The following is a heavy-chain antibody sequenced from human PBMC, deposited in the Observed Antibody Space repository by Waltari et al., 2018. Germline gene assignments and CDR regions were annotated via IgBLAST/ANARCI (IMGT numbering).Heavy chain of an antibody. Sequence: EVQLVESGGGLTQPGGSVNLASTASGFTCGGSAMHWVRQASGKGLEGVGRIRSKANSYATAYAASVKGRFTISRDDSKNTAYLQMNSLKTEDTAVYYCTSGSYYRMDVWGQGTTVTVSS. CDR2: IRSKANSYAT. J-gene: IGHJ6*02. V-gene: IGHV3-73*02. D-gene: IGHD1-26*01. CDR3: TSGSYYRMDV. CDR1: GFTCGGSA.